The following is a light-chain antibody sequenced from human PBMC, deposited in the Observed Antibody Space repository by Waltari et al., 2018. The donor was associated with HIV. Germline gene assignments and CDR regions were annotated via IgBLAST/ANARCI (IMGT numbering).Light chain of an antibody. CDR2: DAS. CDR3: QQRSNWPPK. V-gene: IGKV3-11*01. Sequence: EIVLTQSPVTLSLSPGERATLSCRASQSVSSYLAWYQQKPGQAPRLLIYDASNRATGIPARFSGSGSGTDFTLTISSLEPKDFAVYYCQQRSNWPPKFGPGTKVDIK. CDR1: QSVSSY. J-gene: IGKJ3*01.